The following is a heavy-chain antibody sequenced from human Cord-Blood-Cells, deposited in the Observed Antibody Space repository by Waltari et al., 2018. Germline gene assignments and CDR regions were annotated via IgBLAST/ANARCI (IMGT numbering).Heavy chain of an antibody. D-gene: IGHD7-27*01. Sequence: QVQLVQSGAEVQKPGASVKVSCKASGYTFNGYYMHWVRTAPGQGLEWMGWINPNSGGTNYAQKFQGRVTMTRDTSISTAYMELSRLRSDDTAVYYCAVSNWGEDGYFDLWGRGTLVTVSS. CDR3: AVSNWGEDGYFDL. V-gene: IGHV1-2*02. CDR1: GYTFNGYY. CDR2: INPNSGGT. J-gene: IGHJ2*01.